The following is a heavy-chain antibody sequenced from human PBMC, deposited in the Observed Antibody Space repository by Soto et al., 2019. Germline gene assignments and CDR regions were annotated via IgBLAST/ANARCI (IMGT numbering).Heavy chain of an antibody. D-gene: IGHD6-13*01. Sequence: LRLSCAASGFTFSSYSMNWVRQAPGKGLEWVSYTSSSSSTIYYADSVKGRFTISRDNAKNSLYLQMNSLRDEDTAVYYCARDPSYSSSWYDYYYGMDLWGQGTTVTVSS. CDR1: GFTFSSYS. CDR3: ARDPSYSSSWYDYYYGMDL. V-gene: IGHV3-48*02. CDR2: TSSSSSTI. J-gene: IGHJ6*02.